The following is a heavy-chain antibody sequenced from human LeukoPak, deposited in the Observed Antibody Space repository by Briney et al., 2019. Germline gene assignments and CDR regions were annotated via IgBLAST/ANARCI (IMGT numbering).Heavy chain of an antibody. Sequence: SETLSLTCTVSGYSISSGYYWGWIRPPPGKGLEWIGSIYHSGSPYYTPSLKRRVPISVDTSKNQFSLKLSSVTAADTAVYYCARDMGGYCSSTSCQDMDVWGKGTTVTVSS. J-gene: IGHJ6*03. CDR1: GYSISSGYY. CDR3: ARDMGGYCSSTSCQDMDV. D-gene: IGHD2-2*01. V-gene: IGHV4-38-2*02. CDR2: IYHSGSP.